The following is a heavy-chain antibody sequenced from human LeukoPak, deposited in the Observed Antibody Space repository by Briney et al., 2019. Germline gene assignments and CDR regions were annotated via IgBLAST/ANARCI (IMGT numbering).Heavy chain of an antibody. CDR2: MSSSGKTI. D-gene: IGHD3-22*01. CDR1: GFSISDYY. CDR3: ARVAHSRDAAGHRVEGQGH. J-gene: IGHJ4*02. Sequence: SGGSLRLSCAASGFSISDYYMSWIRQAPGQGLEWVSYMSSSGKTIKYLVSVKGRYTTSRATAKNSLYLQMRSLRVEDTAVYYCARVAHSRDAAGHRVEGQGHWGQGTLVTVAS. V-gene: IGHV3-11*04.